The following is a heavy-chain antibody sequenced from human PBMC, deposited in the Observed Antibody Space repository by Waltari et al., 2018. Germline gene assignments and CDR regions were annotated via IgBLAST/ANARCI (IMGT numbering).Heavy chain of an antibody. J-gene: IGHJ6*02. CDR1: GGTFSSYA. Sequence: QVQLVQSGAEVKKPGSSVKVSCKASGGTFSSYAISWVRQAPGQGLEWMGSIIPIFGTANSAQKFQGRVTITADKSTSTAYMERSSLRSEDTAVYYCARDQDFVLPSGDYYYGMDVWGQGTTVTVSS. CDR2: IIPIFGTA. V-gene: IGHV1-69*08. CDR3: ARDQDFVLPSGDYYYGMDV. D-gene: IGHD1-26*01.